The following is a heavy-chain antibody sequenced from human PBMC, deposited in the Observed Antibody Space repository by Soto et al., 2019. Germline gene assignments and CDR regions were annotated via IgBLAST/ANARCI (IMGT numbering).Heavy chain of an antibody. CDR3: VRGSGFLLDQ. V-gene: IGHV3-7*01. CDR1: GFTFSGFW. CDR2: IKEDGSEK. Sequence: EVQVVESGGGLVQPGGSLRLSCAASGFTFSGFWMNWVRQAPGKGLEWVAIIKEDGSEKYYVDSVKGRFTISRDNANNSLYLQMDSLRVEDTAVYYCVRGSGFLLDQRGQGTPVTVSS. J-gene: IGHJ4*02. D-gene: IGHD6-19*01.